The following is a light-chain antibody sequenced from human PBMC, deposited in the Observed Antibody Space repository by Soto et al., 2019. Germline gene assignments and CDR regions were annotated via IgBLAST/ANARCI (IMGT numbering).Light chain of an antibody. CDR3: QQYNTWPRT. CDR2: GAS. J-gene: IGKJ1*01. Sequence: EVVMTQSPLSLPVTLGQPASISCRSSQSLVHSDGNTYLSWFQQRPGQSPRLLIYGASTRATAIPARFSGSGSGTEFTLSISSLQSEDFAVYYCQQYNTWPRTFGQGTKVDIK. V-gene: IGKV2-30*02. CDR1: QSLVHSDGNTY.